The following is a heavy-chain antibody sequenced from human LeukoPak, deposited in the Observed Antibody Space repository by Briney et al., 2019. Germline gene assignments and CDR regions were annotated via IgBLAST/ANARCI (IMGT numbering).Heavy chain of an antibody. D-gene: IGHD3-16*01. Sequence: PGGSLRLPCAASGFTFSSYAMHWVRQAPGKGLEWVAVISYDGSNKYYADSVKGRFTISRDNSKNTLYLQMNSLRAEDTAVYYCARATYNYFDYWGQGTLVTVSS. J-gene: IGHJ4*02. CDR1: GFTFSSYA. CDR2: ISYDGSNK. V-gene: IGHV3-30*01. CDR3: ARATYNYFDY.